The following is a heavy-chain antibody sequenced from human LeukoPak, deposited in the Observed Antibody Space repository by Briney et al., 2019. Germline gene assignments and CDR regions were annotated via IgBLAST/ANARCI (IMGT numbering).Heavy chain of an antibody. CDR1: GYSISSGYY. CDR2: IDHSGST. D-gene: IGHD3-16*01. Sequence: SETLSLTCTVSGYSISSGYYWGWIRQPPGKGLEWIGSIDHSGSTHYNPSLESRVTISVDTPKNQLSLKLSSVTAADTAVYYCARDMSNYDLYYFDQWGQGTLVTVSS. J-gene: IGHJ4*02. CDR3: ARDMSNYDLYYFDQ. V-gene: IGHV4-38-2*02.